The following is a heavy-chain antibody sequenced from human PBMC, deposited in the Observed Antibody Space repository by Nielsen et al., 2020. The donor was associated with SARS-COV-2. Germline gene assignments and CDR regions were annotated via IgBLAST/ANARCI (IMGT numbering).Heavy chain of an antibody. CDR1: GFTFSTYA. J-gene: IGHJ3*02. V-gene: IGHV3-23*01. Sequence: GESLKISCAASGFTFSTYAMSWVRQAPGKGLEWVSGIVGSGGSTYYADSVKGRFTISRDNSKNTLYLQMNSLRAEDTAVYYCAKGPIGSPTAIGAFDIWGLGTMVTVSS. D-gene: IGHD2-2*02. CDR2: IVGSGGST. CDR3: AKGPIGSPTAIGAFDI.